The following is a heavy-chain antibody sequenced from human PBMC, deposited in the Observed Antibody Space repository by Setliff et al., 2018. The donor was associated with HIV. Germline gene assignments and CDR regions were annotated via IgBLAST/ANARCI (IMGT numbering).Heavy chain of an antibody. Sequence: ASVKVSCKTSGYIFIRYYIFWVRQAPGQGLEWMGNINPHTGVTKYAEKFQGRVTMTRDTSINTIYMELSRLRSDDTAVYYCARDLRDGFEEWFSTLDDGMDVWGRGTTVTVSS. D-gene: IGHD3-3*01. J-gene: IGHJ6*02. V-gene: IGHV1-2*02. CDR1: GYIFIRYY. CDR3: ARDLRDGFEEWFSTLDDGMDV. CDR2: INPHTGVT.